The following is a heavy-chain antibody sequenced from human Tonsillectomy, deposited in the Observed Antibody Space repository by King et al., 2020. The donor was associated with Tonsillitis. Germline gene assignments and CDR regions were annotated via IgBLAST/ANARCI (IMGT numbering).Heavy chain of an antibody. D-gene: IGHD2-15*01. CDR3: ARDLGGSYKWVDY. J-gene: IGHJ4*02. V-gene: IGHV3-20*04. CDR1: GFTCDDYG. CDR2: INWNGGST. Sequence: VQLVESGGGVVRPGGSLRLSCAASGFTCDDYGMSWVRQTPGEGLEWVSGINWNGGSTGYADSVKGRFTISRDNAKNSLNLQMNSLRAEDTALYYCARDLGGSYKWVDYWGQGTLVTVSS.